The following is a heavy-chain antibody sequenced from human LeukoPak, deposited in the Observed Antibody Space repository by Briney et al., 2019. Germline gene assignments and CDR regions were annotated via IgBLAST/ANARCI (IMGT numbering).Heavy chain of an antibody. Sequence: KPSETLSLTCAVSGYSISSGYYWGWIRQPPGKGLEWIGSFYHSGSTYYNPSLKSRVSISLDTSKNQFSLKLSSVTAADTAVYYCARWSLERLRLRGRDAFDIWGQGTMVTVSS. CDR1: GYSISSGYY. CDR3: ARWSLERLRLRGRDAFDI. V-gene: IGHV4-38-2*01. CDR2: FYHSGST. D-gene: IGHD5-12*01. J-gene: IGHJ3*02.